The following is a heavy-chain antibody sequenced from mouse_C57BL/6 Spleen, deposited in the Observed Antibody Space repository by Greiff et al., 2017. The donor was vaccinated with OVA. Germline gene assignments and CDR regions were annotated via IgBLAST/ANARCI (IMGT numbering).Heavy chain of an antibody. CDR1: GYTFTSYW. CDR2: IHPNSGST. CDR3: ARDSSGYPFAY. V-gene: IGHV1-64*01. J-gene: IGHJ3*01. D-gene: IGHD3-2*02. Sequence: VQLQQPGAELVKPGASVKLSCKASGYTFTSYWLHWVKQRPGPGLEWIGLIHPNSGSTNSNEKFKSKATLTVDKSSSTAYMQRSSLTSEDSAVYYCARDSSGYPFAYWGQGTLVTVSA.